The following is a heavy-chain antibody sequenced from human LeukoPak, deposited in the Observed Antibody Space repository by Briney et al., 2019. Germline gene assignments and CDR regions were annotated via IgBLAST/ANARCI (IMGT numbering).Heavy chain of an antibody. J-gene: IGHJ4*02. CDR1: GGSISSYY. CDR3: ARDLLSTAGYFDY. V-gene: IGHV4-59*01. D-gene: IGHD6-19*01. CDR2: IYYSGST. Sequence: SETLSLTCTVSGGSISSYYWSWIRQPPGKGLEWIGTIYYSGSTKNNPSLKSRVTISVDTSKNQFSLKLSSVTAADTAVYYCARDLLSTAGYFDYWGQGTLVTVSS.